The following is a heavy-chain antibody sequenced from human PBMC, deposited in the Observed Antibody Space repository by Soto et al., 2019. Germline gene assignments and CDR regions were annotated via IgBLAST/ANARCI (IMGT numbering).Heavy chain of an antibody. CDR3: ARDRPFSGTGRLAFHY. V-gene: IGHV3-23*01. CDR2: TGGSGVAT. CDR1: GFTFSGYA. J-gene: IGHJ4*02. D-gene: IGHD3-10*01. Sequence: EVQLLESGGALVQPGGSLRLSCAASGFTFSGYAMTWVRQAPGKGLEWVSSTGGSGVATYYADSVTGRFTISRDNSKNTLYLQKDTLSVEYTAVYYCARDRPFSGTGRLAFHYRGEGTLVSVSS.